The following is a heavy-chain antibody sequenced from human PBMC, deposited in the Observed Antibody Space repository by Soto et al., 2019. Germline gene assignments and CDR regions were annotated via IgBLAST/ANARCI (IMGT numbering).Heavy chain of an antibody. Sequence: SETLSLTCTVSGGSISSYYWSWIRQPPGKGLEWIGYIYYSGSTNYNPSPKSRVTISVDTSKNQFSLKLSSVTAADTAVYYCARVLVPAAIGYYYGMDVWGQGTTVTVSS. CDR2: IYYSGST. V-gene: IGHV4-59*01. D-gene: IGHD2-2*02. CDR1: GGSISSYY. CDR3: ARVLVPAAIGYYYGMDV. J-gene: IGHJ6*02.